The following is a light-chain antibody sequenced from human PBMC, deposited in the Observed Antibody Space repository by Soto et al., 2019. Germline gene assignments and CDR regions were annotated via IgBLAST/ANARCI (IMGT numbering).Light chain of an antibody. V-gene: IGKV3-20*01. Sequence: EVVLTQSPGTLSLSPGERATLSCRASQSVSSTYLAWYQQRPGQAPRLLIYGASTRATDIPDRISGSWSGTDFTLTVSRLEPEDFAVYYCQHYGSTPWSFGQGTKVEIK. CDR3: QHYGSTPWS. CDR1: QSVSSTY. CDR2: GAS. J-gene: IGKJ1*01.